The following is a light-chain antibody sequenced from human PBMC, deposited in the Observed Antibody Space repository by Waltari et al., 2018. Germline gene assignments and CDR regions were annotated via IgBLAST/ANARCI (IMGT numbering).Light chain of an antibody. CDR1: SGHSSNV. Sequence: QLVLTQSPSASASLGASVKLTCTLSSGHSSNVIAWHQQQSEKGPRYLMKVNSDGSHSKGDDIPDSSSGSSSGAERYLTISSVQSEDEADYYCQTGGHGTWVFGGGTKLTVL. V-gene: IGLV4-69*01. J-gene: IGLJ3*02. CDR3: QTGGHGTWV. CDR2: VNSDGSH.